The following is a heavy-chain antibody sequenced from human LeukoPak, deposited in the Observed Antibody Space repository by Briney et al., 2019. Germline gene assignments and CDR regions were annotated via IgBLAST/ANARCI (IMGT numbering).Heavy chain of an antibody. V-gene: IGHV1-46*01. CDR3: ARDPIYCSGGSCSQTYFDY. Sequence: ASVKFSCKASGYTFTSYYMYWVRQDTGLGLEWMGILTPSGGSTSYAQKFQGRITMTRDTSTSTVYMELSSLRSEDTAVYYCARDPIYCSGGSCSQTYFDYWGQGTLATVSS. CDR2: LTPSGGST. D-gene: IGHD2-15*01. J-gene: IGHJ4*02. CDR1: GYTFTSYY.